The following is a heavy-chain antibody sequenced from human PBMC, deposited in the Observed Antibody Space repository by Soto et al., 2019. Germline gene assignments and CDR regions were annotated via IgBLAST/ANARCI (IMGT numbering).Heavy chain of an antibody. J-gene: IGHJ1*01. CDR1: GGTFSSYA. V-gene: IGHV1-69*12. Sequence: QVQLVQSGAEVKKPGSSVKVSCKASGGTFSSYAISWVRQAPGQGLEWMGGITPIFGTANYAQKFQGRVTITADESTSTAYMERSSLRSEDTAVYYCARTYGRDGYNGRYFQHWGQGTLVTVSS. D-gene: IGHD5-12*01. CDR3: ARTYGRDGYNGRYFQH. CDR2: ITPIFGTA.